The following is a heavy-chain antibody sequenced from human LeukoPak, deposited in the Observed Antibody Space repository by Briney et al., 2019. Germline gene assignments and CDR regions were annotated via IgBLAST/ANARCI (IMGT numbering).Heavy chain of an antibody. V-gene: IGHV3-33*08. J-gene: IGHJ6*03. CDR3: ARDPPPYYYYMDV. CDR2: IWYGGSNK. CDR1: GFTSSSYG. Sequence: GRSLRLSCAASGFTSSSYGMHWVRQAPGKGLEWVAVIWYGGSNKYYADSVKGRFTISRDNSKNTLYLQMNSLRAEDTAVYYCARDPPPYYYYMDVWGKGTTVTVSS.